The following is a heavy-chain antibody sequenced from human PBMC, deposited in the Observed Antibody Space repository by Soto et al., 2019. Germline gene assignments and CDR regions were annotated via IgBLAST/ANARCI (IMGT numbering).Heavy chain of an antibody. CDR2: VSSSRTT. J-gene: IGHJ4*02. V-gene: IGHV4-61*01. D-gene: IGHD3-10*01. CDR3: ARESKDCLMVRGAPYYLDY. Sequence: PSETLSLTCAVSGASVSGGNYFWSWIRQSPGKGLEWVASVSSSRTTNSNPSLRSRLTMSVDTSKNQVSMRVTSVSSEDTAIYYRARESKDCLMVRGAPYYLDYWGQGTLVTVSS. CDR1: GASVSGGNYF.